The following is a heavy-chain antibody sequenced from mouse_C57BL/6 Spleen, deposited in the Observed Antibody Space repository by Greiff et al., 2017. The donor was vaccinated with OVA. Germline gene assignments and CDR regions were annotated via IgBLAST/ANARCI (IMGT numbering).Heavy chain of an antibody. CDR3: ARKIGYFDV. V-gene: IGHV1-52*01. J-gene: IGHJ1*03. CDR1: GYTFTSYW. CDR2: IDPSDSET. Sequence: QVQLQQPGAELVRPGSSVKLSCKASGYTFTSYWMHWVKQRPIQGLDWIGNIDPSDSETHYNQKFQDKATLTVDKSASTAYMQLSSLTSEDAAVYYCARKIGYFDVWGTGTTVTVSS.